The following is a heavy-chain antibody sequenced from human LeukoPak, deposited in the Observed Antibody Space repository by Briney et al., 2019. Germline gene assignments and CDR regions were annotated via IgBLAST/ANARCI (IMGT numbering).Heavy chain of an antibody. J-gene: IGHJ4*02. CDR2: LSYSGTT. CDR1: GGSMNNDY. CDR3: ARDPFD. V-gene: IGHV4-59*01. Sequence: SETLSLTCTVSGGSMNNDYWSWVRQPPGKGLEWIGYLSYSGTTKYNPSFKSRVTISVDTSKNLFSLKLTSVTAADTAVYYCARDPFDWGRGTLVIVSS.